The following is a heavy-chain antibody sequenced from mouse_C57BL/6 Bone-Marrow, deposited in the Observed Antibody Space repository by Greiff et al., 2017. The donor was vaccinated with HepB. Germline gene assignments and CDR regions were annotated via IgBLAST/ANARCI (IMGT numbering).Heavy chain of an antibody. CDR2: IDPETGGT. CDR3: TRDSSGYVLYAMDY. Sequence: QVQLQQSGAELVRPGASVTLSCKASGYTFTDYEMHWVKQTPVHGLEWIGAIDPETGGTAYNQKFKGKAILTADKSSSTAYMELRSLTSEDSAVYYCTRDSSGYVLYAMDYWGQGTSVTVSS. CDR1: GYTFTDYE. D-gene: IGHD3-2*02. J-gene: IGHJ4*01. V-gene: IGHV1-15*01.